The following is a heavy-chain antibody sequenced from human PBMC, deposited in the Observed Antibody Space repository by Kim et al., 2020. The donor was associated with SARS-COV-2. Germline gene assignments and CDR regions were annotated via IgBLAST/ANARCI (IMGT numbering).Heavy chain of an antibody. V-gene: IGHV5-10-1*01. CDR1: GYSFTSYW. CDR3: ARHEGGGRITMIVVARGAFDI. J-gene: IGHJ3*02. CDR2: IDPSDSYT. D-gene: IGHD3-22*01. Sequence: GESLKISCKGSGYSFTSYWISWVRQMPGKGLEWMGRIDPSDSYTNYSPSFQGHVTISADKSISTAYLQWSSLKASDTAMYYCARHEGGGRITMIVVARGAFDIWGQGTMVTVSS.